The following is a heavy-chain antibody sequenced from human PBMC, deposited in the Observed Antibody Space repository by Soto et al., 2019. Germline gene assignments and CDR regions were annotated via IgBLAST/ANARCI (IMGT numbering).Heavy chain of an antibody. D-gene: IGHD3-3*01. V-gene: IGHV4-39*01. CDR3: ARQDYDFWSGYYGFNWFDP. CDR1: GGSIGSSSYY. Sequence: SETLALTCTVSGGSIGSSSYYWGWIRQPPGKGLEWIGSIYYSGSTYYNPSLKSRVTISVDTSKDQFSLKLSSVTAADTAVYYCARQDYDFWSGYYGFNWFDPWGQGTLVSVSS. J-gene: IGHJ5*02. CDR2: IYYSGST.